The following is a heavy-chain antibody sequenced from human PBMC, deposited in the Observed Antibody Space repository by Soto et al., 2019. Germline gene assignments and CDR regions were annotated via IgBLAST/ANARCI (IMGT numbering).Heavy chain of an antibody. V-gene: IGHV1-2*02. CDR2: INPNSGGT. D-gene: IGHD6-6*01. CDR3: ARDRGSSSSDYYYYYGMDV. J-gene: IGHJ6*02. Sequence: QVQLVQSGAEVKKPGASVKVSCKASGYTFTGYYMNWVRQAPGQGLEWMGWINPNSGGTNYAQKFQGRVTMTRETSISTAYMELSRLRSDDTAVYYCARDRGSSSSDYYYYYGMDVWGQGTTVTVSS. CDR1: GYTFTGYY.